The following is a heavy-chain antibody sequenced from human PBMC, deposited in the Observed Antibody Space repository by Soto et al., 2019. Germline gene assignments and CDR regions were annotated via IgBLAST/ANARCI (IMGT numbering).Heavy chain of an antibody. D-gene: IGHD3-10*01. J-gene: IGHJ4*02. CDR1: GGSISSYY. CDR2: IYYSGST. CDR3: ARHVEGGSGSYYTSYFDY. V-gene: IGHV4-59*08. Sequence: SETLSVTCTVSGGSISSYYWSWIRQPPGKGLEWIGYIYYSGSTNYNPSLKSRVTISVDTSKNQFSLKLSSVTAADTAVYYCARHVEGGSGSYYTSYFDYWGQGTLVTVSS.